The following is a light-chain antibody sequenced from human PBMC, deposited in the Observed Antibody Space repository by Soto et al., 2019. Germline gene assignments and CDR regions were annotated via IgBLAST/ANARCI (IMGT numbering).Light chain of an antibody. V-gene: IGKV1-6*01. J-gene: IGKJ1*01. CDR2: GAS. Sequence: AIQMTQSPSSLSASVGDRVTISCRASQAIRNDLGWYQQKPGKAPNLLIYGASSLESGVPSRFSGSGSGTDFTLTISILQPEDFATYYCLQDNNYPWTFGQGTKVAI. CDR1: QAIRND. CDR3: LQDNNYPWT.